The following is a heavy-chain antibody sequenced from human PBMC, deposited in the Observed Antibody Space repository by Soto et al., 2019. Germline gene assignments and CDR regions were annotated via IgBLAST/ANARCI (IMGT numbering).Heavy chain of an antibody. D-gene: IGHD1-26*01. V-gene: IGHV4-34*01. Sequence: PSETLSLTCAVCGGSFYDYYWSWIRQPPGKGLEWIGEINHGGTINYNPSLESRVTISVDTSKNQFSLSLSSVTAADTAVYYCARGRVGATHWNWFGPWGQGTLVTVSS. CDR2: INHGGTI. CDR3: ARGRVGATHWNWFGP. CDR1: GGSFYDYY. J-gene: IGHJ5*02.